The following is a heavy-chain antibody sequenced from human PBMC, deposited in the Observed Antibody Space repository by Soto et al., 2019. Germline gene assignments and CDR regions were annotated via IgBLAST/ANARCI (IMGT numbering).Heavy chain of an antibody. CDR1: GGSISSSSYY. D-gene: IGHD6-6*01. CDR3: ASGYSSSSAFDY. J-gene: IGHJ4*02. V-gene: IGHV4-39*01. CDR2: IYYSGST. Sequence: PSETLSLTCTVSGGSISSSSYYWGWIRQPPGKGLEWIGSIYYSGSTYYNPSLKSRVTISVDTSKNQFSLKLSSVTAADTAVYYCASGYSSSSAFDYWGQGTLVTVSS.